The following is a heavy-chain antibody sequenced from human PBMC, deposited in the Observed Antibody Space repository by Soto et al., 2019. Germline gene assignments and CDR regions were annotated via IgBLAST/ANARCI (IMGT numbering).Heavy chain of an antibody. D-gene: IGHD1-26*01. CDR2: IYYSGST. Sequence: SETLSLTCTVSGGSISSGDYYWSWIRQPPGKGLEWIGYIYYSGSTYYNPSLKSRVTISVDTSKNQFSLKLSSVTAADTAVYYCASNGARDDAFDIWGQGTMVTVS. CDR1: GGSISSGDYY. V-gene: IGHV4-30-4*01. CDR3: ASNGARDDAFDI. J-gene: IGHJ3*02.